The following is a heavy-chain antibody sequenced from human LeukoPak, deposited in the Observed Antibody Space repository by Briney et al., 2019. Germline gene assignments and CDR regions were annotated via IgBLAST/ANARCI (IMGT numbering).Heavy chain of an antibody. V-gene: IGHV3-7*01. Sequence: TGGSLRLSCAASGFTFSNYWMSWVRQAPGKGLEWVANSREDGNIEYYVDFVKGRFTISRDNAKNSLYLQMNSLRAEDTAVYYCAKEVQQLVRLYYFDYWGQGTLVTVSS. D-gene: IGHD6-13*01. CDR3: AKEVQQLVRLYYFDY. CDR2: SREDGNIE. J-gene: IGHJ4*02. CDR1: GFTFSNYW.